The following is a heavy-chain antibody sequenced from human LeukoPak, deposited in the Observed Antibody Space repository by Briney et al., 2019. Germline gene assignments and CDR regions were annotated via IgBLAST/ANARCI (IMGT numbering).Heavy chain of an antibody. J-gene: IGHJ3*02. D-gene: IGHD1-26*01. CDR3: ARVIVVGATSMLVDAFDI. CDR2: IYYSGST. Sequence: PGGSLRLSCAASGFTFSSYAMGWIRQPPGKGLEWIGYIYYSGSTNYNPSLKSRVTISVDTSKNQFSLKLSSVTAADTAVYYCARVIVVGATSMLVDAFDIWGQGTMVTVSS. CDR1: GFTFSSYA. V-gene: IGHV4-59*01.